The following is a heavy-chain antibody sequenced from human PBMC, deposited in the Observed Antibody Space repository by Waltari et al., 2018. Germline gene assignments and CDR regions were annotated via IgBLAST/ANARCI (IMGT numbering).Heavy chain of an antibody. V-gene: IGHV1-69*04. D-gene: IGHD6-13*01. CDR3: ARVSDSSRNLDY. CDR2: IIPILGIA. Sequence: QVQLVQSGAEVKKPGSSVKVSCKASGGTFSSYAISWVRQAPGQGLEWMGRIIPILGIANYAQKFQGRVTITADKSTSTAYMELSSLRSEDTAVYYCARVSDSSRNLDYWGQGTLVTVSS. J-gene: IGHJ4*02. CDR1: GGTFSSYA.